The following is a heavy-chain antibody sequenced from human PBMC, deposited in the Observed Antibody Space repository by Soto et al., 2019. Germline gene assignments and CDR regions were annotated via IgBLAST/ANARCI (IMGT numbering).Heavy chain of an antibody. CDR1: GGSISSGGYY. CDR2: IYYSGST. CDR3: AREYYDFWSGSEPGYYYGMDV. D-gene: IGHD3-3*01. V-gene: IGHV4-31*03. J-gene: IGHJ6*02. Sequence: PSETLSLTCTVSGGSISSGGYYWSWIRQHPGKGLEWIGYIYYSGSTYYNPSLKSRVTISVDTSKNQFSLKLSSVTAADTAVYYCAREYYDFWSGSEPGYYYGMDVWGQGTTVTVSS.